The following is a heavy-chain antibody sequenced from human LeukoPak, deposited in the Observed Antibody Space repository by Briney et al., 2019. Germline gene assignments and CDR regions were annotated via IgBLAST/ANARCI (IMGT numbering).Heavy chain of an antibody. CDR3: ARQTTASLNNGFDY. V-gene: IGHV4-4*07. CDR2: IYTSGST. J-gene: IGHJ4*02. CDR1: GGSISSYY. Sequence: PSETLSLTCTVSGGSISSYYWSWIRQPAGKGLEWIGRIYTSGSTNYNPSLKSRVTISVDTSKNQFSLKLSSVTAADTAVYYCARQTTASLNNGFDYWGQGTLVTVSS. D-gene: IGHD4-11*01.